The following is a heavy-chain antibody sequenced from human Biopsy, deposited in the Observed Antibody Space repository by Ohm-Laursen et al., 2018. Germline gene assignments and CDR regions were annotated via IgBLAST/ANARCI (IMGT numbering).Heavy chain of an antibody. V-gene: IGHV3-66*02. D-gene: IGHD3-10*01. Sequence: SLRLSCSASKFTVRTNSMSWVRLAPGKGLEWVSVIYAGATKYYPDSVKGRFTISRDNSKNTLYLQMNSLRPEGTAVYYCAKQEGVAYGDIDYWGQGTLVTVSS. CDR1: KFTVRTNS. J-gene: IGHJ4*02. CDR2: IYAGATK. CDR3: AKQEGVAYGDIDY.